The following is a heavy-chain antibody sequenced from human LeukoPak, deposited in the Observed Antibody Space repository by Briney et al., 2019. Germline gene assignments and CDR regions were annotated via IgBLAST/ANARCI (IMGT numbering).Heavy chain of an antibody. CDR2: IYYSGST. CDR1: GGSISSYY. Sequence: SETLSLTCTVSGGSISSYYWNWIRQPPGKGLEWIGSIYYSGSTYYNPSLKSRVTISVDTSKNQFSLKLSSVTAADTAVYYCARIRAATWGYFDYWGQGTLVTVSS. V-gene: IGHV4-39*07. J-gene: IGHJ4*02. CDR3: ARIRAATWGYFDY. D-gene: IGHD2-15*01.